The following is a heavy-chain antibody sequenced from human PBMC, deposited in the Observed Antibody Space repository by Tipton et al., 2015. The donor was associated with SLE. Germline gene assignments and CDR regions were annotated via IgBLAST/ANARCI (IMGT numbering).Heavy chain of an antibody. V-gene: IGHV4-61*09. CDR2: IYSRGNI. CDR1: GGSIRSRSYY. J-gene: IGHJ5*02. D-gene: IGHD3-10*01. CDR3: ARQGFGASTGMDWFDP. Sequence: TLSLTCTVSGGSIRSRSYYWSWIRQPPGKGLEWIGHIYSRGNINYNPSLKSRVTMSVDTSKNQFSLRLNSVTAADTAVYYCARQGFGASTGMDWFDPWGQGTLVTVSS.